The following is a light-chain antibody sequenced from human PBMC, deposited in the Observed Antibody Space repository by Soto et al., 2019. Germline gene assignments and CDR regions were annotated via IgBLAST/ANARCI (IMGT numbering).Light chain of an antibody. CDR1: SSDVGSYNL. CDR3: CSYAGSSSPYV. V-gene: IGLV2-23*01. J-gene: IGLJ1*01. CDR2: EGS. Sequence: QSALTQPASVSGSPGQSITISCTGTSSDVGSYNLVSWYQQHPGKAPKLMIFEGSKRPSGVSYRFSGSKSGNTASLTISGLQADDEADYYCCSYAGSSSPYVFGTGTKLTVL.